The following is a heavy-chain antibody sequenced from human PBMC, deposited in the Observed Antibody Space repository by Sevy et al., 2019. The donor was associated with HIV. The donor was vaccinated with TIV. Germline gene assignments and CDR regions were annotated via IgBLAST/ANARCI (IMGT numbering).Heavy chain of an antibody. D-gene: IGHD3-16*02. CDR3: ARDRSASWAWGSYRYR. CDR1: GFTFSSYW. V-gene: IGHV3-7*03. J-gene: IGHJ4*02. CDR2: IKQDGSEK. Sequence: GESLKISCAASGFTFSSYWMSWVRQAPGKGLEWVANIKQDGSEKYYVDSVKGRFTISRDNAKNSLYLQMNSLRAEETAVYYCARDRSASWAWGSYRYRWGQGTLVTVSS.